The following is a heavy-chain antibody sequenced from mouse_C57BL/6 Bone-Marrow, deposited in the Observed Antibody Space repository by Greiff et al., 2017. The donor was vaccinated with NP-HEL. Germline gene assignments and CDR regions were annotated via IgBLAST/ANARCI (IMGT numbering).Heavy chain of an antibody. CDR3: ARNGGLRREFAY. Sequence: VKLQESGPGLVQPSQSLSITCTVSGFSLTSYGVHWVRQSPGKGLEWLGVIWSGGSTDYNAAFISRLSISKDNSKSQVFFKMNSLQADDTAIYYCARNGGLRREFAYWGQGTLVTVSA. CDR2: IWSGGST. V-gene: IGHV2-2*01. CDR1: GFSLTSYG. D-gene: IGHD2-4*01. J-gene: IGHJ3*01.